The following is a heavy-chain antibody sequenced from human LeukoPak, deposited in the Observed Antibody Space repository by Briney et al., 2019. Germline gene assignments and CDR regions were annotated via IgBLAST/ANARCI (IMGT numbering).Heavy chain of an antibody. Sequence: PGGSLRLSCAASGFTFSTYWMHWVRQAPGKGLVWVSRINRDGSSTTYADSVKGRFTITRDNGKNTLYLQMNSLRAEDTAVYCCARDLGDAYDIWGQGTMVTVSS. CDR3: ARDLGDAYDI. J-gene: IGHJ3*02. D-gene: IGHD3-10*01. V-gene: IGHV3-74*01. CDR2: INRDGSST. CDR1: GFTFSTYW.